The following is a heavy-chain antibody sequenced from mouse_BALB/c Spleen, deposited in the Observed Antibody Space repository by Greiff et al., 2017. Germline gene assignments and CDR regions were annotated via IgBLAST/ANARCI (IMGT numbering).Heavy chain of an antibody. J-gene: IGHJ3*01. V-gene: IGHV14-3*02. CDR1: GFNIKDTY. CDR3: ARGLGRVFAY. CDR2: IDPANGNT. D-gene: IGHD4-1*01. Sequence: VQLKESGAELVKPGASVKLSCTASGFNIKDTYMHWVKQRPEQGLEWIGRIDPANGNTKYDPKFQGKATITADTSSNTAYLQLSSLTSEDTAVYYCARGLGRVFAYWGQGTLVTVSA.